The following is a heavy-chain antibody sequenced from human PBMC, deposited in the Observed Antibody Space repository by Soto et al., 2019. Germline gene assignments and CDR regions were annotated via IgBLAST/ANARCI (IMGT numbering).Heavy chain of an antibody. CDR3: ARHPYYKPIDY. J-gene: IGHJ4*02. Sequence: QITLKESGPTLVKPTHTLTLTCTFSGFSLSTSGVGVGWIRQPPGTALEWLALIYWDDDKRYSPSLKSRLTITKDTSKNQVVLTMTNMDPVDTATYYCARHPYYKPIDYWGQGTLVTVSS. CDR1: GFSLSTSGVG. D-gene: IGHD3-22*01. V-gene: IGHV2-5*02. CDR2: IYWDDDK.